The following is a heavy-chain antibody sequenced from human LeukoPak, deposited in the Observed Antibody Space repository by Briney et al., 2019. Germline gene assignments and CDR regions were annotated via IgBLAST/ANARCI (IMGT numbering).Heavy chain of an antibody. Sequence: PGGSLRLSCAASGFFFSSYAMSWVRQAPGKGLKWVSGISGSGGSTYYAVSVKGRFTISTENSKNTLYLEMNSMSAEDTAVYYCAKGYYYGSGIYWDFFDYWGQGALVTVSS. V-gene: IGHV3-23*01. CDR1: GFFFSSYA. CDR3: AKGYYYGSGIYWDFFDY. J-gene: IGHJ4*02. CDR2: ISGSGGST. D-gene: IGHD3-10*01.